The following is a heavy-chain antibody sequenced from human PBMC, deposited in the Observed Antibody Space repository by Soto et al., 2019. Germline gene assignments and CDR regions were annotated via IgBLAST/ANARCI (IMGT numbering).Heavy chain of an antibody. Sequence: ASVKVSCKASGYTFTGYYMHWVRQAPGQGLEWMGWINPNSGGTNYAQKFQGWVTMTRDTSISTAYMELSRLKSDDTPVYYCPRQCIAARRYSFYYVMDVWGQGPTVPV. CDR2: INPNSGGT. CDR3: PRQCIAARRYSFYYVMDV. CDR1: GYTFTGYY. V-gene: IGHV1-2*04. D-gene: IGHD6-13*01. J-gene: IGHJ6*02.